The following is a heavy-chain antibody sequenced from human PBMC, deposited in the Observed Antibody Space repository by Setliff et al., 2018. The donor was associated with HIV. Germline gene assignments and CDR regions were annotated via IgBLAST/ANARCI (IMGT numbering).Heavy chain of an antibody. CDR2: IKEDGSER. CDR1: GFTFSSFW. D-gene: IGHD3-16*01. CDR3: ARDTGSYAAHWFDL. V-gene: IGHV3-7*03. Sequence: LRLSCAASGFTFSSFWMSWVRQAPGKGLEWVANIKEDGSERYSVDSVKGRFTISRDNAKNSLYLQMNSLRAEDTAVYYCARDTGSYAAHWFDLWGQGTLVTVSS. J-gene: IGHJ5*02.